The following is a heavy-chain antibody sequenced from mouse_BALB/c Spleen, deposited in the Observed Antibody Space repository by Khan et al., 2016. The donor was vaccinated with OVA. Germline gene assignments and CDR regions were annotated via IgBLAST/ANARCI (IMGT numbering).Heavy chain of an antibody. V-gene: IGHV5-17*02. CDR2: ISGDSNTI. J-gene: IGHJ2*01. CDR1: GFTFSSYG. Sequence: EVQLLETGGGLVQPGGSRKLSCAASGFTFSSYGMHWVRQAPERGLEWVACISGDSNTIYYADTVKGRFTISRDNPRNTLFLQMTSLMSEDTAMYYCATSYFYGYYFDYWGPGTTLTVSS. CDR3: ATSYFYGYYFDY. D-gene: IGHD1-1*01.